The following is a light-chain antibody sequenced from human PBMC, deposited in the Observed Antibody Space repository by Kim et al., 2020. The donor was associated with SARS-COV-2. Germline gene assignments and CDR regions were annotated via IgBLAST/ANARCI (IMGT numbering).Light chain of an antibody. J-gene: IGLJ1*01. CDR2: GKN. V-gene: IGLV3-19*01. CDR1: SLRSYY. Sequence: SSELTQDPAVSVALGQTVRITCQGDSLRSYYASWYQQKPGQAPVLVIYGKNNRPSGIPDRFSGSSSGNTASLTITGAPAEDEADYYCNSRDSSGNHLVFGTGTKVTVL. CDR3: NSRDSSGNHLV.